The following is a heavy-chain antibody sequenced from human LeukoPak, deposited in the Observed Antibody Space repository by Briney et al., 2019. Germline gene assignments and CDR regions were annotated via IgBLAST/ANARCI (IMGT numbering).Heavy chain of an antibody. CDR2: ISGSGVAT. D-gene: IGHD3-10*01. Sequence: PGGSLRLSCAASGFMFSSYAMGWVRQAPGRGLEWVSGISGSGVATYYEDSVKGRFTISRDNSNNTLYLQMNGLRLEDTAIYYCAKSIVRGVTEPRIDCWGQGTLVTVSS. CDR1: GFMFSSYA. V-gene: IGHV3-23*01. CDR3: AKSIVRGVTEPRIDC. J-gene: IGHJ4*02.